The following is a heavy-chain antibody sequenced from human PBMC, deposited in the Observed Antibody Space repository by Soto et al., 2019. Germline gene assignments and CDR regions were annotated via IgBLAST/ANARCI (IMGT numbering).Heavy chain of an antibody. Sequence: HHAPGKVLEWLVTIKLDAIEKKYVDSVKGRFTMSRDNAKNSLYLQMDSLRAEETAVYYCARDSGYGSAAYVIPSLDFWGRGTLVTVS. D-gene: IGHD3-10*01. V-gene: IGHV3-7*01. CDR3: ARDSGYGSAAYVIPSLDF. J-gene: IGHJ4*01. CDR2: IKLDAIEK.